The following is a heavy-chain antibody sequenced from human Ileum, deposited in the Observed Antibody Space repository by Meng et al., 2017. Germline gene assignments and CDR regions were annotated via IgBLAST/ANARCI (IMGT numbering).Heavy chain of an antibody. CDR1: GSTFSNAW. CDR3: TAEDPQYYFDY. V-gene: IGHV3-15*01. Sequence: EVQLVESGGGLVKPGGSLRLSCAASGSTFSNAWLSWVRQAPGKGLEWIARIRRKTDATTTDYVAPVKGRFTISRDDSENTLFLQMNSLKTEDTAVYYCTAEDPQYYFDYWGQGTLVTVSS. CDR2: IRRKTDATTT. J-gene: IGHJ4*02.